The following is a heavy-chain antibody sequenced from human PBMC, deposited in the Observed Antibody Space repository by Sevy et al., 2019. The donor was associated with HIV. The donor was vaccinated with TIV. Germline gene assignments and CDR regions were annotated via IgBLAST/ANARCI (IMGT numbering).Heavy chain of an antibody. J-gene: IGHJ4*02. D-gene: IGHD5-12*01. CDR1: GSTFSNYA. CDR3: ARETVSGYNL. V-gene: IGHV3-53*01. Sequence: GGSLRLSCAASGSTFSNYAMHWVRQAPGKGLEWVSALYAGGNPYYADSVKGRFTISRDNSKNTVYLQMNSLGTEDTAVYYCARETVSGYNLWGQGTLVTVSS. CDR2: LYAGGNP.